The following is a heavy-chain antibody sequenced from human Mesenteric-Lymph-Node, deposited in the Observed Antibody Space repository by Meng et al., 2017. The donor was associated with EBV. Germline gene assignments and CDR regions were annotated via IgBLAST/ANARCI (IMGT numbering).Heavy chain of an antibody. D-gene: IGHD5-18*01. Sequence: HLLQPCPGHFTPLQTPALTGSMSNDAVFSVTYYAYCVHQSPKNGMAWFASIYPTGITYYSPSINSRVTISVYTSNNQVSLKIISVTAADTAVYYCARDRTRGYSYGLYYFDHWGQGSLVTVSS. CDR1: NDAVFSVTYY. V-gene: IGHV4-39*07. J-gene: IGHJ4*02. CDR2: IYPTGIT. CDR3: ARDRTRGYSYGLYYFDH.